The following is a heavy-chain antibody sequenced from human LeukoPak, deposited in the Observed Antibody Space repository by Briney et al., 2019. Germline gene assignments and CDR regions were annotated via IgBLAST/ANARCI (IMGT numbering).Heavy chain of an antibody. J-gene: IGHJ4*02. CDR3: ASMIRGYSYGPFDY. Sequence: ASVKVSCKASGGTFSSYAISWVRQAPGQGLEWRGGIIPIFGTANYAQKFQGRVTITADESTSTAYMELSSLRSEDTAVYYCASMIRGYSYGPFDYWGQGTLVTVSS. V-gene: IGHV1-69*13. D-gene: IGHD5-18*01. CDR1: GGTFSSYA. CDR2: IIPIFGTA.